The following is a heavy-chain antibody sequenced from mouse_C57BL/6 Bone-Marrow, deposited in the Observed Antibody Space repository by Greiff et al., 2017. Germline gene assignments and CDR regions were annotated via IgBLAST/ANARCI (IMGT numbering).Heavy chain of an antibody. J-gene: IGHJ2*01. CDR1: GYTFTSYD. CDR2: IYPRDGST. D-gene: IGHD2-4*01. CDR3: ARGAYDYDFDY. V-gene: IGHV1-85*01. Sequence: QVQLQQSGPELVKPGASVKLSCKASGYTFTSYDINWVKQRPGQGLEWIGWIYPRDGSTKYNEKIKGKATLTVDTSSSTAYMELHSLSSEDSAVYFCARGAYDYDFDYWGQGTTLTVSS.